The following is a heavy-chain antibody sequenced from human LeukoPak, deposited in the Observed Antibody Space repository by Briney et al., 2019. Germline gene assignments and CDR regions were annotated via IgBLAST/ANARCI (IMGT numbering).Heavy chain of an antibody. V-gene: IGHV1-46*01. CDR2: INPSGGST. Sequence: ASVKVSCKASGYTFTSYYMHWVRQAPGQGLEWMGIINPSGGSTSYAQKFQGRVTMTRDTSTSTVYMELSCLRSEDTAVYYCARDQYQLDLYYYYGMDVWGQGTTVTVSS. CDR1: GYTFTSYY. D-gene: IGHD2-2*01. J-gene: IGHJ6*02. CDR3: ARDQYQLDLYYYYGMDV.